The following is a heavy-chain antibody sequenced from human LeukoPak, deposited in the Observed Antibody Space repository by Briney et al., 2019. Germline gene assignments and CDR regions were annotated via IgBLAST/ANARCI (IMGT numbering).Heavy chain of an antibody. V-gene: IGHV4-38-2*02. J-gene: IGHJ4*02. D-gene: IGHD3-22*01. CDR1: GYSISSGYE. CDR3: ASRSGYYPSYFDY. Sequence: ETLSLTCSVSGYSISSGYEWGWIRQPPGKRLEWIGSISQSGNTYDNLSLKSRVTISVDTSKNQFSLKVTSVTAADTAVYYCASRSGYYPSYFDYWGQGILVTVSS. CDR2: ISQSGNT.